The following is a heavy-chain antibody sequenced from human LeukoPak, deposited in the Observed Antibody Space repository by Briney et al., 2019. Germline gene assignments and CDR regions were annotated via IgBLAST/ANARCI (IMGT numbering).Heavy chain of an antibody. Sequence: PGGSVRLSRAASGFTFNYYIMTWAGQPRGKGLEEVARISGGYRRTYDQGSVKGPFAISRDDLKNALALQMNSLRVEDTGVYYCAKSLSWASSDAVDMWGQGTMVTVSS. CDR1: GFTFNYYI. J-gene: IGHJ3*02. D-gene: IGHD3-16*01. CDR3: AKSLSWASSDAVDM. CDR2: ISGGYRRT. V-gene: IGHV3-23*01.